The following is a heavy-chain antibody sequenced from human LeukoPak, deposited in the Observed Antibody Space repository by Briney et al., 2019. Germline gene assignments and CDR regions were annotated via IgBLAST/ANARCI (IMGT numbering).Heavy chain of an antibody. J-gene: IGHJ4*02. CDR1: GFTVSSNY. CDR2: IYSSGST. V-gene: IGHV3-66*01. D-gene: IGHD4-23*01. CDR3: ARVSGGNSPTDY. Sequence: PGGSLRLSCAASGFTVSSNYMSWVRQAPGRGLEWVSVIYSSGSTYYADSVKGRFTISRDNSKNTLYLQMNSLRAEDTAVYHCARVSGGNSPTDYWGQGTLVTVSS.